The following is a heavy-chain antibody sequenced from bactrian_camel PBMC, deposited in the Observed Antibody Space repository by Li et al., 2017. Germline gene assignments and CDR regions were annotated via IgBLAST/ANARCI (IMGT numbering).Heavy chain of an antibody. Sequence: DVQLVESGGGLVQPGESLRLSCAASGFTFSNYDMNWVRQGPGKGLEAVAITYHGQLSTWYADSVKGRFTISQDNAKNTVYLQMNILKPEDTALFYCSVATTSATFNYWGQGTQVTVS. CDR2: TYHGQLST. V-gene: IGHV3S35*01. D-gene: IGHD5*01. CDR3: SVATTSATFNY. J-gene: IGHJ4*01. CDR1: GFTFSNYD.